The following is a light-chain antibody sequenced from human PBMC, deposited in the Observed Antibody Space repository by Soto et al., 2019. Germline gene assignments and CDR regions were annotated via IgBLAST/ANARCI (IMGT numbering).Light chain of an antibody. CDR1: QSVSGY. CDR3: QQYDSSPYS. Sequence: EIVLTPSPGTLSLSPVERATLSCRASQSVSGYFAWYQHKAGQSPRLLIHYTSHRAPDLPDRFSGSGSGTDFTLTIDRLEPEDFAVYYCQQYDSSPYSFGQGTKVDIK. J-gene: IGKJ2*01. V-gene: IGKV3-20*01. CDR2: YTS.